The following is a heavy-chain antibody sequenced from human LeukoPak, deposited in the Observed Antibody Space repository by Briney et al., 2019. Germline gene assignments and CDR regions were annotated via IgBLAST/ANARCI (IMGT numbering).Heavy chain of an antibody. CDR2: IYHVGNT. CDR3: ARVPDWGTPGARTDY. D-gene: IGHD7-27*01. V-gene: IGHV4-38-2*02. J-gene: IGHJ4*02. CDR1: GYSISSGYY. Sequence: SETLSLTCTVSGYSISSGYYWGWIRQPPGKGLEWIGNIYHVGNTYYNPSLKSRITVSVDTSKNQFSLRLSSVTAADTAMYYCARVPDWGTPGARTDYWGQGTLVTVSS.